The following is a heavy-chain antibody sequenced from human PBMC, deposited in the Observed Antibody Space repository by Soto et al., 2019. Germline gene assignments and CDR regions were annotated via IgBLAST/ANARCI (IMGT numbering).Heavy chain of an antibody. CDR3: ATGSGPYWYFNL. Sequence: QEQLQESGPGLVKPSETLSLTCTVSNGSISSHYWSWIRQTPGKGLEWIGYISYSGSTNYNPSLKSRVTMSVDASKNQFSLKLSSVTAADTAVYYCATGSGPYWYFNLWGRGTLVTVSP. J-gene: IGHJ2*01. CDR1: NGSISSHY. D-gene: IGHD2-8*02. V-gene: IGHV4-59*11. CDR2: ISYSGST.